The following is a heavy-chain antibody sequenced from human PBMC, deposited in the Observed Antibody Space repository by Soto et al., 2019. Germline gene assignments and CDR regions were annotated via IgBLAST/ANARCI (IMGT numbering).Heavy chain of an antibody. Sequence: EVQLVESGGGLVQPGRSLRLSCAASGFTFDDYAMHWVRQAPGKGLEWVSGISWNSGSIGYADSVKGRFTISRDNAKNSLYLQMNSLRAEDTALYYCAKTSPYGSGSSSQYYFDYWGQGTLVTVSS. D-gene: IGHD3-10*01. J-gene: IGHJ4*02. CDR1: GFTFDDYA. CDR2: ISWNSGSI. CDR3: AKTSPYGSGSSSQYYFDY. V-gene: IGHV3-9*01.